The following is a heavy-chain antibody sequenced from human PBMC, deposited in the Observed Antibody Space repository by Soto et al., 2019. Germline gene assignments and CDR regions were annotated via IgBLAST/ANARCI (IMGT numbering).Heavy chain of an antibody. CDR2: TYYRSKWYN. D-gene: IGHD6-13*01. CDR3: AREIRRDSSSWYSRDLSSRAYFDY. CDR1: GDSVSSNSAA. Sequence: SQTLSLTCAISGDSVSSNSAAWNWIRQSPSRGLEWLGRTYYRSKWYNDYAVSVKSRITINPATSKNQFSLQLNSVTPEDTAVYYCAREIRRDSSSWYSRDLSSRAYFDYWGQGTLVTVSS. J-gene: IGHJ4*02. V-gene: IGHV6-1*01.